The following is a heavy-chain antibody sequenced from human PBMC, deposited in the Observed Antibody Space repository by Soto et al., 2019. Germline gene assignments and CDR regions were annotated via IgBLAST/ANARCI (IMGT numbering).Heavy chain of an antibody. J-gene: IGHJ4*02. CDR2: INPHNGDT. CDR3: ARSVSFITPRPDY. D-gene: IGHD6-6*01. Sequence: ASVKVSCKASGYTFTDYYMHWVRQAPGQGLEWMGWINPHNGDTNYAQKFQGRVTMTRDTSISTAYMEVSRLRSDDTAAYYCARSVSFITPRPDYWGQGTLVTVSS. CDR1: GYTFTDYY. V-gene: IGHV1-2*02.